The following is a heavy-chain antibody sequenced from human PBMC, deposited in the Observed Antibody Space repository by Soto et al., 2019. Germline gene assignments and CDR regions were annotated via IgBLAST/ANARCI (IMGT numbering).Heavy chain of an antibody. D-gene: IGHD1-26*01. CDR3: AKGQKGAHTTPNWFDP. J-gene: IGHJ5*02. CDR1: GFTFDDYA. V-gene: IGHV3-9*01. CDR2: ISWNSGSI. Sequence: EVQLVESGGGLVQPGRSLRLSCAASGFTFDDYAMHWVRQAPGKGLEWVSGISWNSGSIGYADSVKGRFTISRDNAKNXLDLQMNSRRAEDTALYYCAKGQKGAHTTPNWFDPWGQGTLVTVSS.